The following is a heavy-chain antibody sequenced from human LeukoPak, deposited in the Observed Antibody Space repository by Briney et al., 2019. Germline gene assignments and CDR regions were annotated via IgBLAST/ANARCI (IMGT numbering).Heavy chain of an antibody. CDR3: ARELRGYSGYDHFDY. V-gene: IGHV3-21*01. D-gene: IGHD5-12*01. CDR1: GFTFSSYE. Sequence: GGSLRLSCAASGFTFSSYEMNWVRQAPGKGLEWVSSISSSSSYIYYADSVKGRFTISRDNAKNSLYLQMNSLRAEDTAVYYCARELRGYSGYDHFDYWGQGTLVTVSS. J-gene: IGHJ4*02. CDR2: ISSSSSYI.